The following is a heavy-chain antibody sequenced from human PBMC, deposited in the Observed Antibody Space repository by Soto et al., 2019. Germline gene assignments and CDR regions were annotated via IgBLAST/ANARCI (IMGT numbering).Heavy chain of an antibody. Sequence: QVQLVQSGAEVKKPGSSVKVSCKASGDTFSFYTINWVRQAPGLGLEWVGRINPILSMSNYAQKFQGRVTMTADQSTSTAYMELRSLRSEDTAIYYCATSYGSGYRAFDYWGQGALVTVSS. D-gene: IGHD3-10*01. J-gene: IGHJ4*02. CDR1: GDTFSFYT. V-gene: IGHV1-69*02. CDR2: INPILSMS. CDR3: ATSYGSGYRAFDY.